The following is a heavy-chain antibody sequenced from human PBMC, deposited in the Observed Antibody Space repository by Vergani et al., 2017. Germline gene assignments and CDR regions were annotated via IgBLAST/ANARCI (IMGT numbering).Heavy chain of an antibody. D-gene: IGHD5-12*01. J-gene: IGHJ6*02. CDR2: ISWNSGSI. Sequence: EVQLVESGGGLVQPGRSLRLSCAASGFTFDDYAMHWVRQAPGKGLEWVSGISWNSGSIGYADSVKGRFTISRDNAKNSLYLQMNSLRAEDTAVYYCAKDGDVDIVATIWYYYYGMDVWGQGTTVTVSS. CDR1: GFTFDDYA. V-gene: IGHV3-9*01. CDR3: AKDGDVDIVATIWYYYYGMDV.